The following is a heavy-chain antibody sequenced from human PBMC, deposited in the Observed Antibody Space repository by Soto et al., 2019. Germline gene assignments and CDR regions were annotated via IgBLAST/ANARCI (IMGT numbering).Heavy chain of an antibody. Sequence: EVQLLEPGGGLVQPGGSLRLSCAASGFTFSSFFMSWVRQAPGKGLDWVSGIGANGGGTYYADSVKGRFIISRDNYKNTLYLQMNSLRAEDPAVYYCARDPNGDYLGAFEFWGQKTMVTVSS. CDR2: IGANGGGT. V-gene: IGHV3-23*01. CDR1: GFTFSSFF. CDR3: ARDPNGDYLGAFEF. J-gene: IGHJ3*01. D-gene: IGHD4-17*01.